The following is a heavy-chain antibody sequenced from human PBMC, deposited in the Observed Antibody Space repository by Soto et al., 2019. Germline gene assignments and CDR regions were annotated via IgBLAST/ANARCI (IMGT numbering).Heavy chain of an antibody. J-gene: IGHJ3*01. D-gene: IGHD3-10*01. CDR2: LNPNSGVT. CDR1: GYTFTGYF. Sequence: ASVKVSCKASGYTFTGYFIHWVRQAPGQGLEWMGWLNPNSGVTNYAQNFQDRVTMTRDTSISTAYMELSSLRSDDTAVYYCAGEDTVPGVISAFDLWGQGTMVTVSS. CDR3: AGEDTVPGVISAFDL. V-gene: IGHV1-2*02.